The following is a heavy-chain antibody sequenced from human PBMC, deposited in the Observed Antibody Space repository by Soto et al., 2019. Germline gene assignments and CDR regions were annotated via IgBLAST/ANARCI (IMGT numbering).Heavy chain of an antibody. CDR3: ARDREAAGDYVPYYYYYMDV. CDR1: SGSISSNNW. J-gene: IGHJ6*03. D-gene: IGHD4-17*01. Sequence: PSETLSLTCAVSSGSISSNNWWSWVRQPPGKGLEWIGEVYRSGSTNYNPSLESRVTISVDKSKNQFSLKLSSVTAADTAVYYCARDREAAGDYVPYYYYYMDVWGKGTTVTVSS. CDR2: VYRSGST. V-gene: IGHV4-4*02.